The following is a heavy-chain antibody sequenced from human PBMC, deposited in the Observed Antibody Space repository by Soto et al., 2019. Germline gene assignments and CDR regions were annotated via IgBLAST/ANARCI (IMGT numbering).Heavy chain of an antibody. V-gene: IGHV1-18*01. CDR2: ISAYNGNT. CDR1: GYTFTSYG. D-gene: IGHD2-15*01. Sequence: EASVKVSCKASGYTFTSYGISGVRQAPGPGLEWMGWISAYNGNTNYAQKLQGRVTMTTDTSTSTAYMELRSLRSDDTAVYYCARIPMRCSGGSCYSDRDYWGQGTLVPVSS. J-gene: IGHJ4*02. CDR3: ARIPMRCSGGSCYSDRDY.